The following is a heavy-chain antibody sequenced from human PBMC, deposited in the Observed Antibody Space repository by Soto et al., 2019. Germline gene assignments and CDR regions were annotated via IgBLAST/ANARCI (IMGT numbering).Heavy chain of an antibody. CDR2: IYYRGMT. V-gene: IGHV4-30-4*01. Sequence: SETLSLTCTVPGASIISGVFYWILIRQTPGKGLEWIGNIYYRGMTNYNPSLKSRPTISQDASRNLFSLNLTSVTAADTAVFFCAGAQARNGYGQSFDIWGQGSLVT. CDR3: AGAQARNGYGQSFDI. D-gene: IGHD5-18*01. CDR1: GASIISGVFY. J-gene: IGHJ3*02.